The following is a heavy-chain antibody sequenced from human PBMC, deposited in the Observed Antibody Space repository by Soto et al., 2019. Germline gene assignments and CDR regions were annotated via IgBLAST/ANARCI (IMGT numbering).Heavy chain of an antibody. V-gene: IGHV4-30-4*01. CDR1: GGSISSGDYY. J-gene: IGHJ6*02. CDR3: ARAGISRPYGMDV. CDR2: IYYSGST. Sequence: PSETLSLTCTVSGGSISSGDYYWILIRQPPGKGLEWIGYIYYSGSTYYNPSLKSRVTISVDTSKNQFSLKLSSVTAADTAVYYCARAGISRPYGMDVWGQGTTVTVSS.